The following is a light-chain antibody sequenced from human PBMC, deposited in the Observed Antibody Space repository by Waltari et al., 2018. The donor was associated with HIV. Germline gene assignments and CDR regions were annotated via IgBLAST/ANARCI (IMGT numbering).Light chain of an antibody. CDR1: SSYVGGYTF. Sequence: QSALTQPRSVSGSPGQSVTISCTGTSSYVGGYTFVSWYQPHPGKAPKLVISDVTKRPSGVPDRFSGSKSGNTASLTISGLQAEDEADYYCCSYSGSGTLYVFGTGTEVTVL. J-gene: IGLJ1*01. V-gene: IGLV2-11*01. CDR3: CSYSGSGTLYV. CDR2: DVT.